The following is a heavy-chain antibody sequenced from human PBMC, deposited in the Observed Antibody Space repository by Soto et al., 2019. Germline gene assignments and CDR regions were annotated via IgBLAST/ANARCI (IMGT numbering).Heavy chain of an antibody. CDR1: GFGFSNAW. CDR3: AKGATN. CDR2: IQSKTDGGTT. Sequence: EVQLVESGGDLVKPGGSLRLSCAGSGFGFSNAWMNWVRQAPGRGLEWVGRIQSKTDGGTTEYAAPVKGRFTIARDDSKSTLYLQMNSLEPEETAVYYCAKGATNWGQGTLVTVSS. V-gene: IGHV3-15*01. J-gene: IGHJ4*02.